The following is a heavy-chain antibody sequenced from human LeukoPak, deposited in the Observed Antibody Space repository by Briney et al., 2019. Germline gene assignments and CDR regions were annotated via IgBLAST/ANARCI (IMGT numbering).Heavy chain of an antibody. V-gene: IGHV3-21*01. D-gene: IGHD4-17*01. Sequence: GGSLRLSCAASGFTFSSYSMNWVRQAPGKGLEWVSSISSSSSYIYYADSVKGRFTISSDNAQNSLYLAMNRLRAEDTAVYYCARRGGYGDYKFDYWGQGTLVTVSS. CDR1: GFTFSSYS. CDR3: ARRGGYGDYKFDY. CDR2: ISSSSSYI. J-gene: IGHJ4*02.